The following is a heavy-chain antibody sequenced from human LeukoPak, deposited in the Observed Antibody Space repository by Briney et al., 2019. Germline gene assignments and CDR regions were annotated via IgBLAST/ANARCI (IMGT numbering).Heavy chain of an antibody. D-gene: IGHD3-22*01. CDR3: TRDRAHYYDSSGYYYCYF. Sequence: GGSLRLSCTTSGFTFGGYALSWVRQAPEKGLEWVGFIRSKAYGGTTEYAASVKGRFTISRDDSKSIAYLQMNSLKTEDTAVYYCTRDRAHYYDSSGYYYCYFWGQGTLVTVSS. CDR2: IRSKAYGGTT. J-gene: IGHJ4*02. V-gene: IGHV3-49*04. CDR1: GFTFGGYA.